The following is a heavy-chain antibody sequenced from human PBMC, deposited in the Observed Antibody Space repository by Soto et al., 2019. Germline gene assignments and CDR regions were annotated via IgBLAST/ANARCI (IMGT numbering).Heavy chain of an antibody. CDR2: SSYGGSNK. Sequence: QMKLVESGGGVVQPGTSLRLSCVASGFTFSAFGMHWVRQAPGKGLEWVAISSYGGSNKYYGDSVQGRFTISRDNSRDTLYLQRNSLGDEDTAVYYCAKGPLRFPAYGDYADYSYGMDVWGQGTTVTVSS. D-gene: IGHD4-17*01. CDR1: GFTFSAFG. J-gene: IGHJ6*02. CDR3: AKGPLRFPAYGDYADYSYGMDV. V-gene: IGHV3-30*18.